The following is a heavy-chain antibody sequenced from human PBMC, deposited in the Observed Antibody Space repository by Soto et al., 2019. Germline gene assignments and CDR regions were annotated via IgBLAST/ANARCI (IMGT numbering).Heavy chain of an antibody. CDR2: IYYSGTT. CDR1: GGSISGYC. D-gene: IGHD6-13*01. V-gene: IGHV4-59*08. CDR3: ARTIAAAGTNTGAYFNY. Sequence: QVQLQESGPGLVKPSETLSLTCTVSGGSISGYCWSWIRQPPGKGLEWIGYIYYSGTTNYNPSLKSRVTISVDTSKSQFSLRLSSVTAADTAVYYCARTIAAAGTNTGAYFNYWGQGALVTVSS. J-gene: IGHJ4*02.